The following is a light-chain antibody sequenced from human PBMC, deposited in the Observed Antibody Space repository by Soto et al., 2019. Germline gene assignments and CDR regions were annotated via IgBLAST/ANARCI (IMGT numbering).Light chain of an antibody. V-gene: IGLV2-23*02. CDR2: EVS. CDR3: CSYAGTYTYVV. J-gene: IGLJ2*01. Sequence: QSVLTQPASVSGSPGQSITISCTGTSSDVGSYNLVSWYQQHPGKAPKLMIYEVSKRPSGVSNRFSGSKSGNTASLTISGLQAEDEADYHCCSYAGTYTYVVFGGGTKVTVL. CDR1: SSDVGSYNL.